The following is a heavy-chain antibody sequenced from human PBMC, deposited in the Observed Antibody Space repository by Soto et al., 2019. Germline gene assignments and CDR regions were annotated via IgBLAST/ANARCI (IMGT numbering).Heavy chain of an antibody. D-gene: IGHD2-21*02. Sequence: PGGSLRLSCAASGFTFSSYAMSWVRQAPGKGLEWVSAISGSGGSTYYADSVKGRFTISRDNSKNTLYLQMNSLRAEDTAVYYCAKAPIIVVVTAIPYVFDYWGQGTLVTVSS. CDR1: GFTFSSYA. CDR3: AKAPIIVVVTAIPYVFDY. J-gene: IGHJ4*02. CDR2: ISGSGGST. V-gene: IGHV3-23*01.